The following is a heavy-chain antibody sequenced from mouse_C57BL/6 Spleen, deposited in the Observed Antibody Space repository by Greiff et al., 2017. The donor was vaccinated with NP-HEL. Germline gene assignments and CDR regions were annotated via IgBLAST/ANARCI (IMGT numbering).Heavy chain of an antibody. D-gene: IGHD1-1*01. CDR3: ARHYGSTSKGFDY. CDR1: GYSITSGYY. CDR2: ISYDGSN. V-gene: IGHV3-6*01. J-gene: IGHJ2*01. Sequence: VQLQQSGPGLVKPSQSLSLTCSVTGYSITSGYYWNWIRQFPGNKLEWMGYISYDGSNNYNPSLKNRISITRDTSKNQFFLKLNSVTTEDTATYYCARHYGSTSKGFDYWGQGTTLTVSS.